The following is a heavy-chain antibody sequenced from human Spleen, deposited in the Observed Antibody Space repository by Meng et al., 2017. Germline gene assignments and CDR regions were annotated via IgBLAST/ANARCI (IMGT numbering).Heavy chain of an antibody. Sequence: ASVKVSCKASGYTFTSYGISWVRQAPGQGLEWMGRISPYNAETNYAQKLQGRVTMTTDTSTRTAYMELRSLRSDDTAVYYCARGTVTTLAWFDPWGQGTLVTVSS. CDR3: ARGTVTTLAWFDP. D-gene: IGHD4-17*01. J-gene: IGHJ5*02. CDR1: GYTFTSYG. CDR2: ISPYNAET. V-gene: IGHV1-18*01.